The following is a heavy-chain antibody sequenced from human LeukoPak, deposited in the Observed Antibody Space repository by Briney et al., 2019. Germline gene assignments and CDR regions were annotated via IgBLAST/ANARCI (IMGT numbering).Heavy chain of an antibody. CDR2: ISYDGSNT. D-gene: IGHD3-22*01. Sequence: QPGGSLRLSCAASGFTFSNYGMHWVRQAPGKGLEWVAAISYDGSNTYYADSVKGRFTISRDNSKNTLYLQMNSLRAEDTAVYYCAKGHYDSSGSTFDYWGQGTLVTVSS. J-gene: IGHJ4*02. V-gene: IGHV3-30*18. CDR1: GFTFSNYG. CDR3: AKGHYDSSGSTFDY.